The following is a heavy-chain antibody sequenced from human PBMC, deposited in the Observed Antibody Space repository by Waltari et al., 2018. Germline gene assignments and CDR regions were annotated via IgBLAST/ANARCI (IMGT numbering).Heavy chain of an antibody. D-gene: IGHD1-7*01. J-gene: IGHJ2*01. CDR1: GVSIRTSRYS. V-gene: IGHV4-39*01. CDR2: LHYGGSS. CDR3: ATLPIPLELWYFDL. Sequence: QLQLQESGPGLVNPSETLSLTCTVSGVSIRTSRYSWGWIRQPPGKGLDWIGCLHYGGSSYFNPSLKSRVTISVDTSKNQFSLKLTSVTAADTAVYYCATLPIPLELWYFDLWGRGTLVTVSS.